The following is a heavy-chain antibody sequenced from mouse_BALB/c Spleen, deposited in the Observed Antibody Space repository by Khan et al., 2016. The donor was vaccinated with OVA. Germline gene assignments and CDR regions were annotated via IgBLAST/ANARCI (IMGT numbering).Heavy chain of an antibody. V-gene: IGHV1-9*01. CDR2: ILPGSGNT. CDR3: ARRARFAY. J-gene: IGHJ3*01. CDR1: DYTFSSYW. Sequence: QVQLQQSGAELMKPGASVKISCKATDYTFSSYWIEWIKQRPGHGLEWIGEILPGSGNTNYNQKFTGKATFTSDTSSNTAYMQLSSLTSEDSAFYYCARRARFAYWGQGTLVTVSA.